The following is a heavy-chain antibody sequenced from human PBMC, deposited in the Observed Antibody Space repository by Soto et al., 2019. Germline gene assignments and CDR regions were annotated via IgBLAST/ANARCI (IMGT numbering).Heavy chain of an antibody. CDR2: ISGSGGST. J-gene: IGHJ6*02. CDR1: GFTFSSYA. Sequence: EVQLLEYGGGLVQPGGSLRLSCAASGFTFSSYAMSLVRQAPGKGLEWVSAISGSGGSTYYADAVKGRFTISRDNSKNTLYLQMNSLRADDTAVHYFAKDRYGRAYYYYGMDVWGQVTTVTVSS. V-gene: IGHV3-23*01. D-gene: IGHD4-17*01. CDR3: AKDRYGRAYYYYGMDV.